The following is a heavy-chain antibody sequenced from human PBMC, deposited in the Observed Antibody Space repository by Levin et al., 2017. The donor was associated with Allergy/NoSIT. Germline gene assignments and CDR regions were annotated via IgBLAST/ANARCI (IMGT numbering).Heavy chain of an antibody. J-gene: IGHJ4*02. Sequence: ASVKVSCKASGYTFINFGITWVRQAPGQGLEWMGWISPYSAKTAYAQKLQGRVTMTTDTSTSTAYMVLRSLTSDDTAVYYCARGSSGSYLTFEYWALGTLVTVSS. CDR3: ARGSSGSYLTFEY. V-gene: IGHV1-18*01. CDR1: GYTFINFG. D-gene: IGHD1-26*01. CDR2: ISPYSAKT.